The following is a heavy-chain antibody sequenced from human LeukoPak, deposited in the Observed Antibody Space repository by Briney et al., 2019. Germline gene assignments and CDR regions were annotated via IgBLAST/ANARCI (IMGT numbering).Heavy chain of an antibody. J-gene: IGHJ4*02. CDR2: INHSGST. V-gene: IGHV4-34*01. Sequence: SETLSLTCAVYGESFSDYYWSWIRQTPGKGLEWIGEINHSGSTSYNSSLKSRVTISVDTSKNQFSLKLSSVTAADTAVYYCASFGVEGITIFGVVPSPSWGQGTLVTVSS. D-gene: IGHD3-3*01. CDR1: GESFSDYY. CDR3: ASFGVEGITIFGVVPSPS.